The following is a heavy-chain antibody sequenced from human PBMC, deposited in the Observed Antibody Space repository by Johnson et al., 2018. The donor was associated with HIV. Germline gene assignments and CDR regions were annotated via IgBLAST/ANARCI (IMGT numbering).Heavy chain of an antibody. D-gene: IGHD2-2*01. J-gene: IGHJ3*02. CDR3: ARAGLGYCSSTSCRGDAFDI. CDR2: INWNGGST. Sequence: EQLVESWGGVVRPGGSLRLSCAASGFTFDDYGMSWVRQAPGKGLEWVSGINWNGGSTGYADSVKGRFTISRDNAKNSLYLQMNSLGAEDTALYYCARAGLGYCSSTSCRGDAFDIWGQGTMVTVSS. V-gene: IGHV3-20*04. CDR1: GFTFDDYG.